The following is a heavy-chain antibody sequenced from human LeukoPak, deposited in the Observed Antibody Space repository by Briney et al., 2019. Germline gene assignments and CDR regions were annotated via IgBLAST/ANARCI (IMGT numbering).Heavy chain of an antibody. CDR1: GFTFSTYG. D-gene: IGHD6-19*01. V-gene: IGHV3-33*01. J-gene: IGHJ4*02. Sequence: AGGSLRLSCAASGFTFSTYGMHWVRQAPGKGLEWVAVIWYDGSQKYHADSVKDRFTISRDNSKNMLSLQMNSLRAEDTAVYYCARDGGSTGWVDYWGQGTLVTVSS. CDR2: IWYDGSQK. CDR3: ARDGGSTGWVDY.